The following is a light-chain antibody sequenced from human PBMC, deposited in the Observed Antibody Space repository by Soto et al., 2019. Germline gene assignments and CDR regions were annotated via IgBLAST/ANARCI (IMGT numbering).Light chain of an antibody. CDR3: SLYSSSSTWV. J-gene: IGLJ3*02. CDR2: EVS. V-gene: IGLV2-18*01. Sequence: QSVLTQPPSVSGSPGQSVTISCTGTSSDVGIYNRVSSYQQTPGTAPKLMIYEVSNRPSGVPDRFSGSKSGNTASLTISGLQTEDEADYYCSLYSSSSTWVFGGGTKLTVL. CDR1: SSDVGIYNR.